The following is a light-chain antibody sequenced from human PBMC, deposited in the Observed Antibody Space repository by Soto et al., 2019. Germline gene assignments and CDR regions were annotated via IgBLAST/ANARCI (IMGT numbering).Light chain of an antibody. Sequence: IQMPQSTSTLSASVGDRDTITCRASQSISSWLAWYQQKPGKAPKVLIFDASSLESGVPSRFSGSGSATACTPTISSLQPDDFSAHYCQQCSTYPWMVGQGTKVDIK. CDR1: QSISSW. J-gene: IGKJ1*01. V-gene: IGKV1-5*01. CDR3: QQCSTYPWM. CDR2: DAS.